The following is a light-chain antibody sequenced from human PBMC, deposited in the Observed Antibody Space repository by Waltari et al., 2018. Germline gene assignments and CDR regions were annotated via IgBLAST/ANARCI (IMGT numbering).Light chain of an antibody. CDR3: SSYGGNNNIL. CDR1: SSDVGGFTY. V-gene: IGLV2-8*01. J-gene: IGLJ2*01. CDR2: EVT. Sequence: QSALTQPPSASGSPGQSVTTSCTGTSSDVGGFTYVSWYHQHPGKAPKLIIFEVTKRPSGVPHRFSGSKSGNTASLTVSGLQSEDEADYYCSSYGGNNNILFGGGTKLSVL.